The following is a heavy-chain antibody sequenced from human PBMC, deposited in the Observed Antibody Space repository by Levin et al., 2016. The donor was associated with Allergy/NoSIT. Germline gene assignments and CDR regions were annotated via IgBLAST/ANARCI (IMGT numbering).Heavy chain of an antibody. D-gene: IGHD1-1*01. CDR2: INPNSGGT. Sequence: WVRQAPGQGLEWMGWINPNSGGTNYAQKFQGRVTMTRDTSISTAYMELSRLRSDDTAVYYCARGRHINWNDLSALGYWGQGTLVTVSS. J-gene: IGHJ4*02. V-gene: IGHV1-2*02. CDR3: ARGRHINWNDLSALGY.